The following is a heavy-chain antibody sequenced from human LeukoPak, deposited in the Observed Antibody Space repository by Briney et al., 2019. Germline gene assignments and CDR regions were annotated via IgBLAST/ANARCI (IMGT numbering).Heavy chain of an antibody. J-gene: IGHJ4*02. CDR3: ASSTTVPYYFDY. CDR1: GGSISSYY. Sequence: KSSETLSLTCTVSGGSISSYYWSWIRQPAGEGLEWIGRIYSSGSTKHNPSLKSRVTISVDKSKNQFSLKLSSVTAADTAVYYCASSTTVPYYFDYWGQGTLVTVSS. D-gene: IGHD4-17*01. CDR2: IYSSGST. V-gene: IGHV4-4*07.